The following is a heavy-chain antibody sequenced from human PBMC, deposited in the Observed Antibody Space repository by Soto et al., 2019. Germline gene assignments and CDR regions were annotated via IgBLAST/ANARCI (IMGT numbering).Heavy chain of an antibody. V-gene: IGHV1-18*01. J-gene: IGHJ4*02. Sequence: QVQLVQSGAEVKKPGASVKVSCKASGYTFTSYGISWVRQAPGQGLEWMGWISAYNGNTNYAQKLQGRVTMTTDTSTSTAYMELRSLRSDDTAVYYCARDYDYVWGSYRNFPRRFDYWGQGTLVTVSS. D-gene: IGHD3-16*02. CDR2: ISAYNGNT. CDR1: GYTFTSYG. CDR3: ARDYDYVWGSYRNFPRRFDY.